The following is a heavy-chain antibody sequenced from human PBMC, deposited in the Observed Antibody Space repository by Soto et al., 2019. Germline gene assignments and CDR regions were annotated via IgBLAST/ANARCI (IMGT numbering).Heavy chain of an antibody. CDR3: AKGSQDVMTGYYFFDN. Sequence: VGSLRLSCAASGFSFSSYAMTWVRQAPGKGLEWVSGISGSAASTYYADSVKGRFTISRDNFKNTLHLQMNSLGGEDTALYYCAKGSQDVMTGYYFFDNWGQGTLVTVSS. J-gene: IGHJ4*02. D-gene: IGHD3-9*01. CDR2: ISGSAAST. V-gene: IGHV3-23*01. CDR1: GFSFSSYA.